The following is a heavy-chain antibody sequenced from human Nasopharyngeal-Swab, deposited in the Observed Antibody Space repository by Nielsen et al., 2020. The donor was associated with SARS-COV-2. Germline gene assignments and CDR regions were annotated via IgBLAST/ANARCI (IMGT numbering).Heavy chain of an antibody. Sequence: SETLSLTCAVYGGSFSGYYWSWIRQPPGKGLEWIGEINHSGSTNYNPSLKSRVTISVDTSKNQFSLKLSSVTAADTAVYYCARASSWAYYYYGMDVWGQGTTVTVSS. CDR1: GGSFSGYY. D-gene: IGHD6-13*01. V-gene: IGHV4-34*01. CDR2: INHSGST. J-gene: IGHJ6*02. CDR3: ARASSWAYYYYGMDV.